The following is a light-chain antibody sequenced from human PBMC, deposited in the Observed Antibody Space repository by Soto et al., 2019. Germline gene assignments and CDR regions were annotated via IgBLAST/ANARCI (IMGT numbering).Light chain of an antibody. CDR2: DAS. Sequence: EIVLTQSPAALSFSLGERVTLSCRASQSIGSYLAWYQHKLGQPPRLLIYDASNRATGIPVRFSGSGSGTDFTLTISSLEPKDFAVYYCQQRSTWPPFSFGPGTKVDI. J-gene: IGKJ3*01. V-gene: IGKV3-11*01. CDR1: QSIGSY. CDR3: QQRSTWPPFS.